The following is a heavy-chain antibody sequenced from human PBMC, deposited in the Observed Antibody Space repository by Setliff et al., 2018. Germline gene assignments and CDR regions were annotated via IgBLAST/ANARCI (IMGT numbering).Heavy chain of an antibody. J-gene: IGHJ3*02. CDR1: GGSISDNGYF. CDR2: IYFGGNT. V-gene: IGHV4-39*07. CDR3: ARAASASDGRNAFDI. Sequence: SETLSLTCTVPGGSISDNGYFWGWVRQPPGKGLELIGNIYFGGNTYFNPSFKSRVTMSIDTSNSQFSLKLSSATAADTAIYYCARAASASDGRNAFDIWGQGTMVTVSS. D-gene: IGHD1-26*01.